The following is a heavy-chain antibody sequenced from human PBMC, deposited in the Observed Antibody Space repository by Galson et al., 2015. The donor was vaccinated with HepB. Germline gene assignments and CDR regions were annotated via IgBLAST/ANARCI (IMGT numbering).Heavy chain of an antibody. J-gene: IGHJ2*01. D-gene: IGHD1-26*01. V-gene: IGHV1-24*01. CDR1: GYALTELS. CDR3: AAISVFHPTKPYWYFDL. CDR2: FDPEDGEA. Sequence: SVKVSCKVSGYALTELSMHWVRQAPGKGLEWMGGFDPEDGEAIYAQKLQGRVTMTEDTSTDTAYMELSSLRSEDTAVYYCAAISVFHPTKPYWYFDLWGRGTLVTVSS.